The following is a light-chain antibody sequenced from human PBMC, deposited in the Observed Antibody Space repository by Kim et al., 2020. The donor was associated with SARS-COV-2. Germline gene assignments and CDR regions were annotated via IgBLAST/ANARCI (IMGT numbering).Light chain of an antibody. CDR1: SSNIGSKY. CDR2: RNN. Sequence: GHRVTISCSGSSSNIGSKYVYWYQQLPGAAPKLLIYRNNQRPSGVPDRFSGSKSGTSASLAISGLRSEEEADYYCAAWDDSLSGYVFGTGTKVTVL. CDR3: AAWDDSLSGYV. V-gene: IGLV1-47*01. J-gene: IGLJ1*01.